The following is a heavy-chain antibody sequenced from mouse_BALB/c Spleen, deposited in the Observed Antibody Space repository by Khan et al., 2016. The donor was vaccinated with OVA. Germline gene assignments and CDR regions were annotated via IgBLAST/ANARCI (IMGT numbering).Heavy chain of an antibody. J-gene: IGHJ2*01. CDR2: ISYSGST. D-gene: IGHD1-2*01. Sequence: EVQLQESGPGLVKPSQSLSLTCTVTGYSITSGYGWNWIRQFPGNKLEWMGFISYSGSTNYNPSLKSRIPITRDTSKNQFFLQLNSVTTEDTATYYCARTARIKYWGQGTTLTVSS. V-gene: IGHV3-2*02. CDR3: ARTARIKY. CDR1: GYSITSGYG.